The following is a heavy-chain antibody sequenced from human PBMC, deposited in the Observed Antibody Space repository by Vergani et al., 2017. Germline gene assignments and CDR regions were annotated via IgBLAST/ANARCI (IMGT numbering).Heavy chain of an antibody. Sequence: EVQLVESGGGLVQPGRSLRLSCAASGFTFYDYAMHLVRQAPGKGLEWVSGISWNSGSIGYADAGKGRFTITRDNAKNSLYLQMNSLRAEDTALYYCAKAGYCSSTSCYTEWYFDLWGRGTLVTVSS. CDR3: AKAGYCSSTSCYTEWYFDL. J-gene: IGHJ2*01. CDR2: ISWNSGSI. V-gene: IGHV3-9*01. CDR1: GFTFYDYA. D-gene: IGHD2-2*02.